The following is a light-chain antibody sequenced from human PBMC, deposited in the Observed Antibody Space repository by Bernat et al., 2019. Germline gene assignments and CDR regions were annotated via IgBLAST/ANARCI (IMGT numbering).Light chain of an antibody. J-gene: IGKJ1*01. CDR2: KAS. V-gene: IGKV1-5*03. Sequence: DIQMTQSPSTLYASVGDRVTITCRASQSIRNWLAWYQQKPGKAPKALIYKASSLQSGVPSRFSGSGSWTEFTLTISSVQPDDFATYYCQQYSSYSRTFGQGTKVEIK. CDR1: QSIRNW. CDR3: QQYSSYSRT.